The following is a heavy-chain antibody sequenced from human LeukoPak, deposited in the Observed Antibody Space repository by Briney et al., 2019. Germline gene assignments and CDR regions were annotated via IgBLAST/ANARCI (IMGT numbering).Heavy chain of an antibody. V-gene: IGHV1-18*01. J-gene: IGHJ4*02. CDR1: GYTFTSYG. CDR2: INGYNGNT. CDR3: ARDLKRGYSSGRYSWGTGSSNDY. D-gene: IGHD6-19*01. Sequence: ASVKVSCKASGYTFTSYGISWVRQAPGQGLEWMGWINGYNGNTNYAQKLQGRVTMTTDTSTSTAYMELRSLRSDDTAVYYCARDLKRGYSSGRYSWGTGSSNDYWGQGTLVTVSS.